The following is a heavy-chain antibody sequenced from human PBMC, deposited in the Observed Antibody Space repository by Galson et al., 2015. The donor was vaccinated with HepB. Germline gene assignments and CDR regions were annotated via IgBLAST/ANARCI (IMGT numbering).Heavy chain of an antibody. D-gene: IGHD3-10*01. J-gene: IGHJ4*02. CDR2: ISGSGGST. CDR3: AKVVYGSGSYYYAGFDY. V-gene: IGHV3-23*01. Sequence: SLRLSCAASGFTFSSYAMSWVRQAPGKGLEWVSAISGSGGSTYYADSVKGRFTISRDNSKNTLYLQMNSLRAEDTAVYYCAKVVYGSGSYYYAGFDYWGQGTLVTVSS. CDR1: GFTFSSYA.